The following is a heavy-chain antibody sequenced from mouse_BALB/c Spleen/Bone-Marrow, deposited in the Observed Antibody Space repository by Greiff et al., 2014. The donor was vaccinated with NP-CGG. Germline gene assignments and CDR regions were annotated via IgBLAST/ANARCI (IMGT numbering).Heavy chain of an antibody. CDR2: ILPGSGST. D-gene: IGHD1-2*01. V-gene: IGHV1-9*01. J-gene: IGHJ2*01. Sequence: QVQLQQPGAELMKPGASVKISCKATGYTFSTYWIEWVKQRPGHGLEWIGEILPGSGSTIYNEKFKGKATFTADTSSNTAYMQLSSLTSEDSAVYYCARRLLYYFDYWGQGTTLTVSS. CDR3: ARRLLYYFDY. CDR1: GYTFSTYW.